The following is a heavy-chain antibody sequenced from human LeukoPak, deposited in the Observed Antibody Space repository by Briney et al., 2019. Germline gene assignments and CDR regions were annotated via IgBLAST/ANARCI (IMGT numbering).Heavy chain of an antibody. CDR2: IIPILGIA. Sequence: ASVKVSCKASGGTFSSYATSWVRQAPGQGLEWMGRIIPILGIANYAQKFQGRVTITADKSTSTAYMELSSLRSEDTAVYYCAAPIRYSSDYWGQGTLVTVSS. V-gene: IGHV1-69*04. CDR3: AAPIRYSSDY. D-gene: IGHD6-13*01. CDR1: GGTFSSYA. J-gene: IGHJ4*02.